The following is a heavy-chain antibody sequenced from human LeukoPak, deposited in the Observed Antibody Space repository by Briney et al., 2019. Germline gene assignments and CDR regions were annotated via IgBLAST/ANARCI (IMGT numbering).Heavy chain of an antibody. Sequence: SVKVSCKASGGTFSSYAISWVRQAPGQGLEWMGGIIPIFGTANYAQKFQGRVTITADESTSTAYMDLISLRSEDTAIYYCARGWGSVTTSTYHFDYWGQGTLVTVSS. V-gene: IGHV1-69*13. J-gene: IGHJ4*02. D-gene: IGHD4-17*01. CDR1: GGTFSSYA. CDR3: ARGWGSVTTSTYHFDY. CDR2: IIPIFGTA.